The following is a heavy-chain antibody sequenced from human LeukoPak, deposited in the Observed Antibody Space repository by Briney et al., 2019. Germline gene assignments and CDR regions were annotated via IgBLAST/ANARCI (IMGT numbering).Heavy chain of an antibody. J-gene: IGHJ4*02. CDR2: FYHGGNT. CDR1: GYFISNGYY. D-gene: IGHD5-18*01. CDR3: ARVKILDTAMVRFDY. Sequence: SETLSLTCTVSGYFISNGYYWGWIRQPPGKGLEFIGSFYHGGNTYYKPSLKSRVTISLDKSKTQFSLKLSSVTAADTAVYYCARVKILDTAMVRFDYWGQGTLVTVSS. V-gene: IGHV4-38-2*02.